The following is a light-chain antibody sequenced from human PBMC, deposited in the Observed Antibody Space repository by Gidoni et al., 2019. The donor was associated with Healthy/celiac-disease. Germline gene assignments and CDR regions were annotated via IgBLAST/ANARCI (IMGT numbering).Light chain of an antibody. Sequence: EIVMTQPPATLSVSQGERATLYCRASQRVGSNLAWYQQKPGQGPRLLIYGASTRATGIPARFSGSGSGTEFTLTISILQSEDFAVDYCQQYKNWLTWTFGQGTKVEIK. J-gene: IGKJ1*01. CDR3: QQYKNWLTWT. CDR2: GAS. V-gene: IGKV3-15*01. CDR1: QRVGSN.